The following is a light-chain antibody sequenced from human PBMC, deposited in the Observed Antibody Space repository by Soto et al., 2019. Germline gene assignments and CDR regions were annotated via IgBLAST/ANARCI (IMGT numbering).Light chain of an antibody. Sequence: DIQMTQSPSSLSASVGDRVTITCRASQSISSYLNWYQQKPGKAPKLLIYAAPSLQSGVPSRFSGSGSGTDFTLTISSLQPEDFETYYCQQSYSTPLTLAGGTKVDIK. CDR1: QSISSY. CDR3: QQSYSTPLT. CDR2: AAP. V-gene: IGKV1-39*01. J-gene: IGKJ4*01.